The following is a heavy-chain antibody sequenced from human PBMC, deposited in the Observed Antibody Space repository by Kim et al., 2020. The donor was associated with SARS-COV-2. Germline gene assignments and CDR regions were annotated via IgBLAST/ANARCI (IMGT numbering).Heavy chain of an antibody. Sequence: GGSLRLSCAASGFTFSSYSMNWVRQAPGKGLEWVSSISSSSSYIYYADSVKGRFTISRDNAKNSLYLQMNSLRAEDTAVYYCAREGLAAAGTVEVDYYYYGMDVWGQGTTVTVSS. V-gene: IGHV3-21*01. J-gene: IGHJ6*02. CDR1: GFTFSSYS. D-gene: IGHD6-13*01. CDR2: ISSSSSYI. CDR3: AREGLAAAGTVEVDYYYYGMDV.